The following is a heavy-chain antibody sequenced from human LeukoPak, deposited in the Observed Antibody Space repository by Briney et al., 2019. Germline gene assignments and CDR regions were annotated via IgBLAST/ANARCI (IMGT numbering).Heavy chain of an antibody. CDR3: ARYYYDNSEWGRFDP. V-gene: IGHV4-59*01. J-gene: IGHJ5*02. Sequence: SETLSLTCTVSGGSMSHYYWSWLRQPPGKGLEWIGYIYYIWSTHYNPSLKSRVTISLDPSMNQFSLMLSSVTAADTALYYCARYYYDNSEWGRFDPWGQGTLVTVSS. CDR1: GGSMSHYY. D-gene: IGHD3-22*01. CDR2: IYYIWST.